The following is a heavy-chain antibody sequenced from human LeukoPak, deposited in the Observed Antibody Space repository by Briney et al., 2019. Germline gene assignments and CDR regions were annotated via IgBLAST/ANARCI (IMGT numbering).Heavy chain of an antibody. V-gene: IGHV4-59*12. CDR2: IYPSGST. D-gene: IGHD2-2*01. CDR1: GGSISSYY. J-gene: IGHJ3*02. CDR3: ARGGVIYCSSTSCSHDAFDI. Sequence: PSETLSLTCSVSGGSISSYYWNWIRQPPGKGLEWIGYIYPSGSTNYNPSLKSRVTMSVDTSKNQFSLKLSSVTAADTAVYYCARGGVIYCSSTSCSHDAFDIWGQGTMVTVSS.